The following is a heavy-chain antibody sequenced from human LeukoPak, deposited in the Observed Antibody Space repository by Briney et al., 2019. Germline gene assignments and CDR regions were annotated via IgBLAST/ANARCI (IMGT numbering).Heavy chain of an antibody. CDR3: ARHREGSEGYGVIDHCG. CDR1: GFTFSTYG. V-gene: IGHV3-33*08. D-gene: IGHD4/OR15-4a*01. Sequence: GGSLRLSCAASGFTFSTYGMAWVRQDPGKGLEWVAAIRHDGGIKYSADSVKGRFTISRDNSKNTLFLQMNSLRVEDTAVYYCARHREGSEGYGVIDHCGWGKVVMVT. J-gene: IGHJ6*03. CDR2: IRHDGGIK.